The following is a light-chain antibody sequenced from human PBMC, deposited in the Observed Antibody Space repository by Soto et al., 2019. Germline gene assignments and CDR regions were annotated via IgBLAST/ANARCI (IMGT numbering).Light chain of an antibody. CDR3: QQYNSYSSWT. CDR2: DVS. Sequence: DIQMTQSPSTLSASVGDRVTITCRASQNINFYLAWYQQKPGKAPQILLFDVSRLARGVPSRFSGSGSGTGFTVTVSSPQPDGFATYYCQQYNSYSSWTFGLGTKVDIK. V-gene: IGKV1-5*01. J-gene: IGKJ1*01. CDR1: QNINFY.